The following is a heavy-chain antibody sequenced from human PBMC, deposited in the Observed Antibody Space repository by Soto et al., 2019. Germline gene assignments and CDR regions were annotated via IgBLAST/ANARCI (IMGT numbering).Heavy chain of an antibody. V-gene: IGHV4-4*02. D-gene: IGHD2-8*01. Sequence: SETLSLTSAVSGGSLSSSSWWSWVRQPPGKTLEWLGEIFYSGSTKYNPSLNSRVTISADQSKNDFSLRLSSVTAADTAVYYCVHHGGVPYYHDFWGQGMLVNVSS. J-gene: IGHJ4*02. CDR3: VHHGGVPYYHDF. CDR1: GGSLSSSSW. CDR2: IFYSGST.